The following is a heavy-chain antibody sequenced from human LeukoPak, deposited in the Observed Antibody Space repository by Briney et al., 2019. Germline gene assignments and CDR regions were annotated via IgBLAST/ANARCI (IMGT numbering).Heavy chain of an antibody. J-gene: IGHJ4*02. CDR2: INPNSGGT. Sequence: ASVKVSCKASGYTFTSYYMHWVRQAPGQGLEWMGWINPNSGGTNYAQKFQGRVTMTRDTSISTAYMELSRLRSDDTAVYYCATSYSSGWHFTFDYWGQGTLVTVSS. CDR3: ATSYSSGWHFTFDY. D-gene: IGHD6-19*01. V-gene: IGHV1-2*02. CDR1: GYTFTSYY.